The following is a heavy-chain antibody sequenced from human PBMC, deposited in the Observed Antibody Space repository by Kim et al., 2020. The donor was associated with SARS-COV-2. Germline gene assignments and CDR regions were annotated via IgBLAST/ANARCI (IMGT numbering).Heavy chain of an antibody. CDR3: ARDSKPGIAANWFDP. J-gene: IGHJ5*02. D-gene: IGHD6-13*01. Sequence: SETLSLTCTVSGGSISSYYWSWIRQPPGKGLEWIGYIYYSGSTNYNPSLKSRVTISVDTSKNQFSLKLSSVTAADPAVYYCARDSKPGIAANWFDPWGQGTLVTVSS. CDR1: GGSISSYY. V-gene: IGHV4-59*01. CDR2: IYYSGST.